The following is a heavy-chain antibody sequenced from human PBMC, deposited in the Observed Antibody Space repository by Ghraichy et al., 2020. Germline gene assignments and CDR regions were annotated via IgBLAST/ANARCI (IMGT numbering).Heavy chain of an antibody. V-gene: IGHV4-61*01. CDR1: RGSVSSSSYY. J-gene: IGHJ6*02. CDR2: IHYRGST. Sequence: SETLYLTCTVSRGSVSSSSYYWSWIRQPPGKGLEWIGYIHYRGSTNYNPSLKSRVTISLDTSRNQVSLKLTSVTAADTAVYYCARALNPLYYSGLGSPLMDVWGQGTTVTVSS. CDR3: ARALNPLYYSGLGSPLMDV. D-gene: IGHD3-10*01.